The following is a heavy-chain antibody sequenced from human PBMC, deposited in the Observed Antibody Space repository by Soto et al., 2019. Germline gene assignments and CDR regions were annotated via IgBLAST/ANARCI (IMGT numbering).Heavy chain of an antibody. CDR1: RYTFTSYD. CDR2: MNPNSGNT. V-gene: IGHV1-8*01. CDR3: AKHVVGSSSWYGAVYYYGMDV. Sequence: QVQLVQSGAEVKKSGASVKVSCKASRYTFTSYDINWVRQATGQGLEWMGWMNPNSGNTGYAQKFQGRITMTRNTSTNTAYMELSSLRSEDTAVYYCAKHVVGSSSWYGAVYYYGMDVWGQGTTVTVSS. D-gene: IGHD6-13*01. J-gene: IGHJ6*02.